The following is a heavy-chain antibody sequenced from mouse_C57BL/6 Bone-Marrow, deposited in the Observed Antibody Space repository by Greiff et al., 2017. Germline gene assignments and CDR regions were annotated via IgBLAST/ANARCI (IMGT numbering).Heavy chain of an antibody. CDR1: GYSFTDYN. Sequence: EVKLQESGPELVKPGASVKISCKASGYSFTDYNMNWVKQSNGKSLEWIGVINPNYGTTSYNQKFKGKATLTVDQSSSTAYMQLNSLTSEDSAVYYCARPLFTTVAAPWFAYWGQGTLVTVSA. V-gene: IGHV1-39*01. CDR2: INPNYGTT. J-gene: IGHJ3*01. D-gene: IGHD1-1*01. CDR3: ARPLFTTVAAPWFAY.